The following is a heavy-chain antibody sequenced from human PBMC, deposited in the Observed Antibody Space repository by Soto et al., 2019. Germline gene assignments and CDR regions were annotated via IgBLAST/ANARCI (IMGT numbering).Heavy chain of an antibody. D-gene: IGHD1-26*01. V-gene: IGHV1-2*02. J-gene: IGHJ4*02. Sequence: QVQLVQSGAEVKKSGASVKVSCKASGYTFTGYYIHWVRQAPGQGLEWMGEISPNSGGTKYAQKFQGRVNMTRDTSIITVYMDVSNLSPDASGAYYCVQGGSGDVDVFYWGQGTLVTVYS. CDR1: GYTFTGYY. CDR2: ISPNSGGT. CDR3: VQGGSGDVDVFY.